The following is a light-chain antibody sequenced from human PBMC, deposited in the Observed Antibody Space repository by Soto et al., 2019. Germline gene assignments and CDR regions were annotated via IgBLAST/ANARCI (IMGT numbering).Light chain of an antibody. CDR1: QSVNSRY. J-gene: IGKJ1*01. CDR3: QQYGSSRWT. CDR2: GAS. V-gene: IGKV3-20*01. Sequence: EIVLTQSPGTLSLSPGERATLSCRASQSVNSRYLAWYQQKPGQAPRLLIYGASSRATGIPDRFSGSGSGTDFTLTISRLEPEDFAEYYCQQYGSSRWTFGQGTKVEVK.